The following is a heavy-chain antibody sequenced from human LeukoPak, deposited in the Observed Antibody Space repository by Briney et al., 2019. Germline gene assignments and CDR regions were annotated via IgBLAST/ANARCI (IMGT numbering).Heavy chain of an antibody. V-gene: IGHV1-2*02. J-gene: IGHJ4*02. CDR3: ARDSNPPSDTGLGTYSAF. D-gene: IGHD3-10*01. CDR1: GYTSTDYY. CDR2: INPNTGGT. Sequence: ASVKVSCKASGYTSTDYYIHWVRQAPGQGLEWMGWINPNTGGTNYAQQFQGRVTMTRDTSIRTAYMELSRLRSDDTAVYYCARDSNPPSDTGLGTYSAFWGQGTLVTVSS.